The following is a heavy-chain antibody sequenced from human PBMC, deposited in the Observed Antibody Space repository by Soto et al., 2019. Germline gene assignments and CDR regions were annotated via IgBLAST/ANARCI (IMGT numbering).Heavy chain of an antibody. CDR1: GYTFTSYY. D-gene: IGHD3-10*01. CDR2: INPSGGST. CDR3: VHTRITMVRGVINWFDP. J-gene: IGHJ5*02. Sequence: GASVKVSCKASGYTFTSYYMHWVRQAPGQGLEWMGIINPSGGSTSYAQKFQGRVTMTRDTSTSTVYMELSSLRSEDTATYYCVHTRITMVRGVINWFDPWGQGTLVTVSS. V-gene: IGHV1-46*01.